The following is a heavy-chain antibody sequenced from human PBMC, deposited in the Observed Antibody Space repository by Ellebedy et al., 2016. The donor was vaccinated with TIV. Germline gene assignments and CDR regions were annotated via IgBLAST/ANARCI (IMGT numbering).Heavy chain of an antibody. CDR1: GYTFIGYY. J-gene: IGHJ4*02. D-gene: IGHD3-10*01. CDR3: ARGVLLAGRGTFDY. CDR2: INPKNGDT. V-gene: IGHV1-2*02. Sequence: AASVKVSCKASGYTFIGYYMHWVRQAPGQGLEWMGWINPKNGDTSYAQKFQGRVTMTRDPSIRTAYMELSRLGSDDTAVYYCARGVLLAGRGTFDYWGQGALVTVSS.